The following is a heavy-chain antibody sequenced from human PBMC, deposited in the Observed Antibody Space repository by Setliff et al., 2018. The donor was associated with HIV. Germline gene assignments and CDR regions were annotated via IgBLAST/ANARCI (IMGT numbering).Heavy chain of an antibody. CDR3: TRGGRVPGHWYFDL. Sequence: ASVKVSCKASGYSSSGHFMVWVRQAPGHGLEWMGWINPESGGTSYAQKFQGRVTMTTDTSITTAFMELYNLTPDDTAVYYCTRGGRVPGHWYFDLWGRGALVTVSS. V-gene: IGHV1-2*02. J-gene: IGHJ2*01. D-gene: IGHD1-1*01. CDR1: GYSSSGHF. CDR2: INPESGGT.